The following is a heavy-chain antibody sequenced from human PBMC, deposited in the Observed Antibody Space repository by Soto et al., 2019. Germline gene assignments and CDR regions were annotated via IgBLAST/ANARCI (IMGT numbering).Heavy chain of an antibody. D-gene: IGHD5-12*01. J-gene: IGHJ5*02. CDR1: GGSISSADYY. CDR2: MYYSGST. V-gene: IGHV4-30-4*01. CDR3: ARYSGYEGLRFDP. Sequence: SETLSLTCTVSGGSISSADYYWSWIRQPPGKGLEWIGYMYYSGSTYYNPSLKSRVTISVDTSKNQFSLKLSSVTAADTAVYYCARYSGYEGLRFDPWGQGTLVTVS.